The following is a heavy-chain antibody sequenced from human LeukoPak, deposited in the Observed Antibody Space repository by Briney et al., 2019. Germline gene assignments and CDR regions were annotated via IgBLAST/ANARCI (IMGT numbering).Heavy chain of an antibody. J-gene: IGHJ4*02. V-gene: IGHV7-4-1*02. CDR2: INTNTGNP. CDR3: AKNGLGAVVKTD. CDR1: VYTFTSYA. Sequence: GASVKVSCKASVYTFTSYAMNWVRQAPGQGLEWMGWINTNTGNPTYAQGFTGRIVFSLETSVSTAYLQISSLKAEDSAVYYCAKNGLGAVVKTDWGQGTLVTVSS. D-gene: IGHD3-22*01.